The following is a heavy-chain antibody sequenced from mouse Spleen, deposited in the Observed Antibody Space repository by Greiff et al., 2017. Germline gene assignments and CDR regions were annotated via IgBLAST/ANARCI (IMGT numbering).Heavy chain of an antibody. Sequence: VQLQQSGAELVKPGASVKLSCKASGYTFTSYWMHWVKQRPGQGLEWIGMIHPNSGSTNYNEKFKSKATLTVDKSSSTAYMQLSSLTSEDSAVYYCARGGDYRYFDYWGQGTTLTVSS. V-gene: IGHV1-64*01. CDR2: IHPNSGST. CDR3: ARGGDYRYFDY. J-gene: IGHJ2*01. CDR1: GYTFTSYW. D-gene: IGHD2-14*01.